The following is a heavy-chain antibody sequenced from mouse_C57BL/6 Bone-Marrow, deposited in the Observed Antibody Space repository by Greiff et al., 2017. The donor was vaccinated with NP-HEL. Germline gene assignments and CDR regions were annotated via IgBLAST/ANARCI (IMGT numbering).Heavy chain of an antibody. V-gene: IGHV1-72*01. CDR1: GYTFTSYL. D-gene: IGHD1-1*01. CDR2: FDPNSGGT. J-gene: IGHJ2*01. CDR3: AIYDCGNSSFDY. Sequence: QVQLQQPGAELVKPGASVKLSCKASGYTFTSYLMHWVKQRPGRGLEWIGRFDPNSGGTKYNEKFKSKATLTVDKPSSTAYMQLNSLTSADSAFYYCAIYDCGNSSFDYWGQGTTLTVSS.